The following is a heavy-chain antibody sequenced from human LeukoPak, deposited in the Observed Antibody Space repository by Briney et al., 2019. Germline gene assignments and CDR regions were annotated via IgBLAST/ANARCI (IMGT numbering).Heavy chain of an antibody. J-gene: IGHJ4*02. Sequence: GGSLRLSCAASGFTFSSYWMSWVRQAPGKGLEWVANIKQDVSEKYYVDSVKGRFTISRDNAKNSLYLQTNSLRAEDTAVYYCARDRIAARPYYFDYWGQGTLVTVSS. CDR3: ARDRIAARPYYFDY. V-gene: IGHV3-7*01. CDR2: IKQDVSEK. CDR1: GFTFSSYW. D-gene: IGHD6-6*01.